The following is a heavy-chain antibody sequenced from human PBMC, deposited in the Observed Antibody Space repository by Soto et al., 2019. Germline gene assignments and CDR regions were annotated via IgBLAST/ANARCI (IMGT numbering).Heavy chain of an antibody. Sequence: PGGSLRLSCAASGFTFADYTMHWVRQAPGKGLEWVSLINRDGDNTYYADSVKGRFTISRANTINSLYLQMNRLRSEASALSFCAKVHIPSSRNDGLDSWGKRTMVTVSS. CDR1: GFTFADYT. D-gene: IGHD1-1*01. V-gene: IGHV3-43*01. CDR3: AKVHIPSSRNDGLDS. CDR2: INRDGDNT. J-gene: IGHJ4*02.